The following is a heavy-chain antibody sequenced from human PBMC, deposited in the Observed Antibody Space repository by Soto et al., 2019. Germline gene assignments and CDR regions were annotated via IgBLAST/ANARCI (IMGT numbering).Heavy chain of an antibody. V-gene: IGHV4-38-2*02. Sequence: QVQLQESGPGLVKPSETLALTCAVSGYSLSSGYYWGWIRQLPGKGLEWIGSMYHSGITYQNPSLKSRVTISVDTTKNQFSLKLSSVTAADTAVYYCAREELVTSVTTTVDYFDNWGQGTLVTVSS. CDR1: GYSLSSGYY. J-gene: IGHJ4*02. CDR2: MYHSGIT. CDR3: AREELVTSVTTTVDYFDN. D-gene: IGHD4-17*01.